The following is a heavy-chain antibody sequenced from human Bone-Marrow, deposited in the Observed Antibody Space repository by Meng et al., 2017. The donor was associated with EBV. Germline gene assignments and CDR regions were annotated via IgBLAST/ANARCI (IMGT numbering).Heavy chain of an antibody. CDR3: ARVCSVPAAPETDNWFDP. Sequence: VELGQSGGEVNEPGSSVKVSCKASGGTFSSYAISWVRQAPGQGLEWMGGIIPIFGTANYAQKFQGRVTITADESTSTAYMELSSLRSEDTAVYYCARVCSVPAAPETDNWFDPWGQGTLVTVSS. V-gene: IGHV1-69*01. CDR2: IIPIFGTA. CDR1: GGTFSSYA. J-gene: IGHJ5*02. D-gene: IGHD2-2*01.